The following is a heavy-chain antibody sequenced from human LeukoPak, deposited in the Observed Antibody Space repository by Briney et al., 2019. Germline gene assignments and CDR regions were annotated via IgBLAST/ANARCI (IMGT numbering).Heavy chain of an antibody. CDR1: GGSFSRYY. D-gene: IGHD4-17*01. Sequence: PSETLSLTCAVYGGSFSRYYWSWIRRPPGKGLEWIGEINHKGSATYNPSLKSRVTISVDTPNNQFSLKLSSVTAADTAVYYCANAGYGDCPGDDYWGQGTLVTVSS. CDR3: ANAGYGDCPGDDY. CDR2: INHKGSA. J-gene: IGHJ4*02. V-gene: IGHV4-34*01.